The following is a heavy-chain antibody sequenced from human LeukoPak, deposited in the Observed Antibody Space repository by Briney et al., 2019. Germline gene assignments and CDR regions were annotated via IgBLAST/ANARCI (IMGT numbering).Heavy chain of an antibody. CDR3: ARVTSGVWFGVV. Sequence: GALLLISSATAGFIISSYNKNWFRRAPAEALEEGFSSSCCSSCIYYAESVNGRFTISRDNAKNSLYLQMNSLRAEDTAVYYCARVTSGVWFGVVWGKGTTVTVSS. CDR1: GFIISSYN. D-gene: IGHD3-10*01. J-gene: IGHJ6*04. V-gene: IGHV3-21*01. CDR2: SSCCSSCI.